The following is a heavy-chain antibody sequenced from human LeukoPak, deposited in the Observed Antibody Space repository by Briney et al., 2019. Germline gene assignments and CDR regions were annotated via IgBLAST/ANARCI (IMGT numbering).Heavy chain of an antibody. CDR1: ASSISSHS. Sequence: ASETLSLTCTVSASSISSHSWGWIRQPPGKGLEWIGYDSNNGNINYNPALKSRVTISVDTSKNQLYLKVSSVTAADTAVYYCARLEDVVLMMFESWGQGTLVTVSS. CDR2: DSNNGNI. V-gene: IGHV4-59*08. D-gene: IGHD2-8*01. CDR3: ARLEDVVLMMFES. J-gene: IGHJ4*02.